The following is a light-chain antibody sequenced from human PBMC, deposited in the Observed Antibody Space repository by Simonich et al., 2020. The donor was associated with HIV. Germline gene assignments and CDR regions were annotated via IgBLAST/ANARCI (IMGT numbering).Light chain of an antibody. V-gene: IGLV1-51*01. J-gene: IGLJ2*01. Sequence: QSVLTQPPSVSAAPGQKVTISCSGSSSNIGNNYVSWYQQPPGTAPKFLIYDTNQRPSGIPDRFSGSKSGTSATLGITGLQTGDEADYYCGTWDSSLSAVVFGGGTKLTVL. CDR3: GTWDSSLSAVV. CDR1: SSNIGNNY. CDR2: DTN.